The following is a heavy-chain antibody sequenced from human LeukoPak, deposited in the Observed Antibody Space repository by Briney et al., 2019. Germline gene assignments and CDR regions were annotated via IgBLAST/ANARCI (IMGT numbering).Heavy chain of an antibody. CDR3: AREVLSTAHLRFGEDYYYMDV. Sequence: SVKVSCKASGGTFSSYAISWVRQAPGQGLEWMGGIIPIFGTANYAQKFQGRVTITTDESTSTAYMELSSLRSEDTAVYYCAREVLSTAHLRFGEDYYYMDVWGKGTTVTVSS. CDR1: GGTFSSYA. J-gene: IGHJ6*03. D-gene: IGHD3-3*01. CDR2: IIPIFGTA. V-gene: IGHV1-69*05.